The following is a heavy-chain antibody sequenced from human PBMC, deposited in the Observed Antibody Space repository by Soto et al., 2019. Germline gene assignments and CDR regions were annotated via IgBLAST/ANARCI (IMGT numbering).Heavy chain of an antibody. V-gene: IGHV4-39*01. CDR1: GGSISSSSYY. J-gene: IGHJ3*02. CDR2: IYYSGST. CDR3: ASLHLYCSSTSCYAWDAFDI. Sequence: SETLSLTCTVSGGSISSSSYYWGWIRQPPGKGLEWIGSIYYSGSTYYNPSLKSRVTISVATSKNQFSLKLSSVTAADTAVYYCASLHLYCSSTSCYAWDAFDIWGQGTMVTVSS. D-gene: IGHD2-2*01.